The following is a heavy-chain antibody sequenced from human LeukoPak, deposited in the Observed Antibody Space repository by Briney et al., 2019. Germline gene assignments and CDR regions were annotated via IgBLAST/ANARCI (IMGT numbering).Heavy chain of an antibody. V-gene: IGHV4-61*02. CDR2: IYTSGST. CDR3: ARAHSLYGSGDNWFDP. D-gene: IGHD3-10*01. J-gene: IGHJ5*02. CDR1: GGSISSGSYY. Sequence: PSETLSLTCTVSGGSISSGSYYWSWIRQPAGKGLEWIGRIYTSGSTNYNPSLKSRVTISVDTSKNQFSLKLSSVTAADTAVYYCARAHSLYGSGDNWFDPWGQGTLVTVSS.